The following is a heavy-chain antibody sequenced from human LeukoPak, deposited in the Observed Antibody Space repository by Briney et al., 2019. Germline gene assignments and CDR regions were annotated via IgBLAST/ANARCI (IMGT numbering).Heavy chain of an antibody. D-gene: IGHD6-13*01. CDR3: ARENLAAAGPFSYYFDY. CDR2: ISAYNGNT. Sequence: ASVKVSCKASGYTLTSYGISWVRQAPGQGLEWMGWISAYNGNTNYAQKLQGRVTMTTDTSTSTAYMELRSLRSDDTAVYYCARENLAAAGPFSYYFDYWGQGTLVTVSS. V-gene: IGHV1-18*01. CDR1: GYTLTSYG. J-gene: IGHJ4*02.